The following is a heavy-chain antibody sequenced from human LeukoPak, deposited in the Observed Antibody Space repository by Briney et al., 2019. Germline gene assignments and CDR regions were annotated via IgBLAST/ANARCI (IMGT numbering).Heavy chain of an antibody. J-gene: IGHJ4*02. V-gene: IGHV1-2*06. CDR2: TNPYSGDT. CDR1: GYTFTGYH. Sequence: ASVKVSCKASGYTFTGYHIHWVRQAPGQGLEWMGRTNPYSGDTNFAQKSQGRVTMTRDTSITTAYMDLSSLTPDDTAAYFCARDQGSLTRSWYTGYWGQGTQVTVSS. D-gene: IGHD6-13*01. CDR3: ARDQGSLTRSWYTGY.